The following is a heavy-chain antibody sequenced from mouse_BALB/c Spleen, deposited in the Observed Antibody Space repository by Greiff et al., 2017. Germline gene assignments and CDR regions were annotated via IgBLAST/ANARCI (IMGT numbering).Heavy chain of an antibody. CDR3: ARYYGPDYYAMDY. V-gene: IGHV2-9*02. Sequence: VQLQESGPGLVAPSQSLSITCTVSGFSLTSYGVHWVRQPPGKGLEWLGVIWAGGSTNYNSALMSRLSISKDNSKSQVFLKMNSLQTDDTAMYYCARYYGPDYYAMDYWGQGTSVTVSS. CDR2: IWAGGST. CDR1: GFSLTSYG. J-gene: IGHJ4*01. D-gene: IGHD1-2*01.